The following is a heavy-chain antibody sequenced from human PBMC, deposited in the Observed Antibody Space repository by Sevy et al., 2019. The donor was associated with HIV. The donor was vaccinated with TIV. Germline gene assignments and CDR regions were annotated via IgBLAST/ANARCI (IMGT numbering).Heavy chain of an antibody. Sequence: GGSLRLSCAASGFIFSGYAMYWVRQAPGKGLEWVAIISYDGNNKYYADSVKGRFSISRDNSKNTLYLQMNSLRVEDTAIYYCARDFTIFGVVSGIDYWGQGNLVTVSS. V-gene: IGHV3-30-3*01. CDR1: GFIFSGYA. CDR3: ARDFTIFGVVSGIDY. CDR2: ISYDGNNK. J-gene: IGHJ4*02. D-gene: IGHD3-3*01.